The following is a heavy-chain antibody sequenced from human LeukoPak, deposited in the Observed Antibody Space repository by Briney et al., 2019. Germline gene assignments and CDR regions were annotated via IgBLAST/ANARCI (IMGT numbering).Heavy chain of an antibody. CDR3: ARYRGNSNGGFDP. CDR1: GGSISSYY. D-gene: IGHD4-23*01. CDR2: IYNSGGT. Sequence: SSVTLSLTCTVYGGSISSYYWSWIRQPPGKGLEWIGNIYNSGGTNYNPSLKSRVTTSVDTSKNQFSLKLTSVTAADTAVYYCARYRGNSNGGFDPWGQGTLVTVSS. V-gene: IGHV4-59*01. J-gene: IGHJ5*02.